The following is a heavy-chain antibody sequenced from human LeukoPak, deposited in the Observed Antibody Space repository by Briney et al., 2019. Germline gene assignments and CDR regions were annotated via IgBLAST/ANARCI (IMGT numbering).Heavy chain of an antibody. D-gene: IGHD5-24*01. Sequence: PSETLSLTCTVSGGSISSYYWSWIRQPPGRGLEWIGYIYYSGSTNYNPSLKSRVTLSVDTSKNQFSLKLSSVTAADTAVYYCARTENYIPEDWFDPWGQGTLVTVSS. CDR2: IYYSGST. J-gene: IGHJ5*02. CDR3: ARTENYIPEDWFDP. V-gene: IGHV4-59*08. CDR1: GGSISSYY.